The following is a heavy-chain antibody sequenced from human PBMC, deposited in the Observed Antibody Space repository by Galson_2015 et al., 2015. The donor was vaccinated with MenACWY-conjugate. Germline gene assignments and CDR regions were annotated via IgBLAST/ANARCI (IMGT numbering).Heavy chain of an antibody. V-gene: IGHV3-74*01. J-gene: IGHJ6*02. CDR2: INSDGSST. CDR1: GFIFSSYW. Sequence: SLRLSCAASGFIFSSYWMHWVRQAPGKGLVWVSGINSDGSSTRYADSVKGRFTTSRDNAKKTLYLQMNSLRAEDTAVYYCARGNYYGMDVWGQGTTVTVSS. CDR3: ARGNYYGMDV.